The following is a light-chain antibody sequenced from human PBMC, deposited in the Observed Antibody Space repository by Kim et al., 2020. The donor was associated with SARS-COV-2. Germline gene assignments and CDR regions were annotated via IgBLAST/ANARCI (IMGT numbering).Light chain of an antibody. CDR2: GAS. CDR3: LQHNSYPWT. CDR1: QDINTN. V-gene: IGKV1-17*03. Sequence: ASVGDRVTSTCRASQDINTNLAGFQQKPGKVPKRLIYGASSLHSGVPPRFSGGGSGTEFTLTISSLQSEDFATYYCLQHNSYPWTFGQGTKVDIK. J-gene: IGKJ1*01.